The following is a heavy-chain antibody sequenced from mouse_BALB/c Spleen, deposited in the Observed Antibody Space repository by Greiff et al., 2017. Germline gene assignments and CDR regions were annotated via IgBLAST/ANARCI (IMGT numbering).Heavy chain of an antibody. Sequence: VQLQQSGAELVKPGASVKLSCTASGFNIKDTYMHWVKQRPEQGLEWIGRIDPANGNTKYDPKFQGKATITADTSSNTAYLQLSSLTSEDTAVYYCATYGSSYYYAMDYWGQGTSVTVSS. CDR3: ATYGSSYYYAMDY. CDR2: IDPANGNT. D-gene: IGHD1-1*01. V-gene: IGHV14-3*02. J-gene: IGHJ4*01. CDR1: GFNIKDTY.